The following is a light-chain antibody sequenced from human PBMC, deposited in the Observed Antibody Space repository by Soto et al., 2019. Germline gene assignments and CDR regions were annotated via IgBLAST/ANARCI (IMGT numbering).Light chain of an antibody. CDR2: GAS. J-gene: IGKJ1*01. Sequence: IMLTPSPATLSLSPGERATLSCRASQNVSSYLAWYQQKPGQAPRLLIYGASSRATGIPDRFSGSGSGTDFTLTISRLEPEDFAVYYCQQRSNWPPWTFGQGTKV. CDR3: QQRSNWPPWT. CDR1: QNVSSY. V-gene: IGKV3D-20*02.